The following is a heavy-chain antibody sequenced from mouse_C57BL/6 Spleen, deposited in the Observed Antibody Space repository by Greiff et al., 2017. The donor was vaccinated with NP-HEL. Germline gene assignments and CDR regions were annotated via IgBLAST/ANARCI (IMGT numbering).Heavy chain of an antibody. CDR1: GFNIKDYY. D-gene: IGHD3-2*02. V-gene: IGHV14-2*01. Sequence: EVQLQQSGAELVKPGASVKLSCTASGFNIKDYYMHWVKQRTEQGLEWIGRIDPEDGETTYATKFQGKATITADTSSNTAYLQLSSLTSEDTAVYYCARLQLTWCADWGQGTLVTVSA. J-gene: IGHJ3*01. CDR2: IDPEDGET. CDR3: ARLQLTWCAD.